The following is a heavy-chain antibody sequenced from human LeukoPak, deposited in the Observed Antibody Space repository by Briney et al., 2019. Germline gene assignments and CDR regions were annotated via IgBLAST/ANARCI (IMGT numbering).Heavy chain of an antibody. CDR1: GYTFTSYG. CDR3: AREETGTTLGFDY. V-gene: IGHV1-69*04. D-gene: IGHD1-1*01. Sequence: SVKVSCKASGYTFTSYGISWVRQAPGQGLEWMGRIIPILGIANYAQKFQGRVTITADKSTSTAYMELSSLRSEDTAVYYCAREETGTTLGFDYWGQGTLVTVSS. CDR2: IIPILGIA. J-gene: IGHJ4*02.